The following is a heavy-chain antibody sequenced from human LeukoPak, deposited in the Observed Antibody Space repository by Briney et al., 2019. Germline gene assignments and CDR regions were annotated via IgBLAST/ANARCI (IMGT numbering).Heavy chain of an antibody. CDR2: IYYSGST. CDR3: ARGGSSGWCR. D-gene: IGHD6-19*01. CDR1: GGSISSGGYY. J-gene: IGHJ4*02. V-gene: IGHV4-31*03. Sequence: SETLSLTCTVSGGSISSGGYYWSWIRQHPGKGLEWIGYIYYSGSTYYNPSLKSRVTISVDTSKNQFSLKLSSVTAADTAVYYCARGGSSGWCRWGQGTLVTVSS.